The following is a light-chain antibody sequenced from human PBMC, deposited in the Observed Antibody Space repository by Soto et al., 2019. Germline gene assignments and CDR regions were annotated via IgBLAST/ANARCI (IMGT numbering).Light chain of an antibody. CDR2: DAS. J-gene: IGKJ4*01. V-gene: IGKV1-27*01. CDR3: QRSNSSSLT. Sequence: DIQMTQYPSSVSASLGNRVTLSCRASQAVTHYGAWYQQSPRKVPKHLIYDASTLQSVVVSRFSGSGSGTEFTLTISGLQPEDVATYYCQRSNSSSLTFGGGTKWDIK. CDR1: QAVTHY.